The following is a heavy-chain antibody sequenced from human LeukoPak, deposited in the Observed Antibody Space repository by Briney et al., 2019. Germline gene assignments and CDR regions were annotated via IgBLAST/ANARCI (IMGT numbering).Heavy chain of an antibody. D-gene: IGHD3-22*01. CDR2: IIPIFGTA. Sequence: SVKVSCKASGGTFSSYAISWVRQAPGQGLEWMGGIIPIFGTANYAQKFQGRVTITTDESTSTAYMELSSLRSEDTAVYYCARGEYYYDSSGYYWFDYWGQGTLVTVSS. V-gene: IGHV1-69*05. CDR1: GGTFSSYA. J-gene: IGHJ4*02. CDR3: ARGEYYYDSSGYYWFDY.